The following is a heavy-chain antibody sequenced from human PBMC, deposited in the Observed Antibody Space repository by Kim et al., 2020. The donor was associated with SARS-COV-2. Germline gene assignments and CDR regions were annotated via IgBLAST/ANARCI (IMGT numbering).Heavy chain of an antibody. CDR2: GST. J-gene: IGHJ3*02. D-gene: IGHD3-16*02. CDR3: ARIVNAFDI. Sequence: GSTNYNPSLKSRVTISVDTSKNQFSLKLSSVTAADTAVYYCARIVNAFDIWGQGTMVTVSS. V-gene: IGHV4-59*01.